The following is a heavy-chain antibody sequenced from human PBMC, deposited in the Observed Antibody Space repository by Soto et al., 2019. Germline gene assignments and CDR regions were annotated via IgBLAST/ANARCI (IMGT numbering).Heavy chain of an antibody. CDR2: INHSGST. CDR3: ARLRTTVTTVFDY. Sequence: SETLSLTCAVYGGSFSGYYWSWIRQPPGKGLEWIGEINHSGSTNYNPSLKSRVTISVDTSKNQFSLKLSSVTAADTAVYYCARLRTTVTTVFDYWGQGTLVPVSS. D-gene: IGHD4-17*01. J-gene: IGHJ4*02. CDR1: GGSFSGYY. V-gene: IGHV4-34*01.